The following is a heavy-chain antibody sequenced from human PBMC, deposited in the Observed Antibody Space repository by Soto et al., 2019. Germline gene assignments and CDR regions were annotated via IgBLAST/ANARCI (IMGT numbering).Heavy chain of an antibody. CDR2: IYYSGST. Sequence: SETLSLTCTVSGVSISSYYWSWIRQPPGKGLEWIGYIYYSGSTSYNPSLKSRVTISVDTSKNQFSLKLSSVTAADTAVYYCARHVVGYGDYVGDAFDIWGQGTMVTVSS. D-gene: IGHD4-17*01. CDR1: GVSISSYY. CDR3: ARHVVGYGDYVGDAFDI. V-gene: IGHV4-59*08. J-gene: IGHJ3*02.